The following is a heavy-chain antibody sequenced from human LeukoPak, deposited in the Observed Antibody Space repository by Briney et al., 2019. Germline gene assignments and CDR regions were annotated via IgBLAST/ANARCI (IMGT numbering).Heavy chain of an antibody. D-gene: IGHD3-10*01. CDR3: AREGFGELSVDV. J-gene: IGHJ6*04. CDR2: ISSSSRYI. CDR1: GFPFSSYS. Sequence: GGSVRLSCAASGFPFSSYSMNWARQAPGKGLEWVSSISSSSRYIYYADAVKGRFTISRDNAKNSLYLQMNSLRAEDTAVYYCAREGFGELSVDVWGEGTAVTVSS. V-gene: IGHV3-21*01.